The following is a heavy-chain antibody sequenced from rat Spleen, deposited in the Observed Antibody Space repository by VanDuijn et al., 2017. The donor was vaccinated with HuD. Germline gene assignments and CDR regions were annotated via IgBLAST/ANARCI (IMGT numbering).Heavy chain of an antibody. V-gene: IGHV5-17*01. Sequence: EVQLVESGGGLIQPGRSLKLSCAASGFIFSDYGMAWVRPAPKKGLEWVATIIYDGSTTYYRDSVKGRFTVSRDNAKSTLYLQMDSLRSEDTATYYCARHGDYYGIYPFDYWGQGVLVTVSS. CDR3: ARHGDYYGIYPFDY. D-gene: IGHD1-8*01. J-gene: IGHJ2*01. CDR1: GFIFSDYG. CDR2: IIYDGSTT.